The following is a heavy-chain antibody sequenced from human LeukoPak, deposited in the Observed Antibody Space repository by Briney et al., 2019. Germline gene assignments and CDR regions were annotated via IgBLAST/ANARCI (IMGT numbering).Heavy chain of an antibody. CDR2: IYYSGST. V-gene: IGHV4-59*01. D-gene: IGHD3-10*01. CDR1: GGSIKNYY. Sequence: SETLSLTCTVSGGSIKNYYWTWIRQPPGKRLEWIGYIYYSGSTSSNPSLKSRVTISVDTSKNQFSLRLKYVTAADTAVYYCARDVPRGTGYMDVWGKGATVTVSS. CDR3: ARDVPRGTGYMDV. J-gene: IGHJ6*03.